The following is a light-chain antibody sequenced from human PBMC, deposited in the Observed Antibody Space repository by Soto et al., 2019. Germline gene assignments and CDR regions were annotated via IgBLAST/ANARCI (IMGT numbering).Light chain of an antibody. CDR3: QQYNNYPFT. CDR2: KAS. V-gene: IGKV1-5*03. J-gene: IGKJ3*01. Sequence: DIQMTQSPSTLSASVGDRVTITCRASQSINSWLAWYQQKPGKAPKLLIYKASSLESGVPSRFSGSGSGTEFTLTISSLQPDDFATYYCQQYNNYPFTFGPGPKVDIK. CDR1: QSINSW.